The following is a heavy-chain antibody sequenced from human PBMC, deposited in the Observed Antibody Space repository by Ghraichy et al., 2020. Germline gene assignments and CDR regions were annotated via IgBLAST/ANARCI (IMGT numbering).Heavy chain of an antibody. CDR1: GFTFSSYG. CDR3: ARSQGRPLGYCSSTSCNSPYYYYGMDV. J-gene: IGHJ6*02. V-gene: IGHV3-33*01. D-gene: IGHD2-2*01. CDR2: IWYDGSNK. Sequence: GGSLRLSCAASGFTFSSYGMHWVRQAPGKGLEWVAVIWYDGSNKYYADSVKGRFTISRDNSKNTLYLQMNSLRAEDTAVYYCARSQGRPLGYCSSTSCNSPYYYYGMDVWGQGTTVTVS.